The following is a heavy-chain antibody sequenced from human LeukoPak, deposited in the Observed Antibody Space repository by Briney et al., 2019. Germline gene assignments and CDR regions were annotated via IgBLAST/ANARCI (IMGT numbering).Heavy chain of an antibody. D-gene: IGHD5-12*01. J-gene: IGHJ4*02. Sequence: SGGSLRLSCAASGFTVSSNYMSWVRQAPGKGLEWVSVIYTSGSTYYADSVKGRFTISRDNAKNSLYLQMNSLRAEDTAVYYCARDAPLTIVATMGFDYWGQGTLVTVSS. V-gene: IGHV3-66*01. CDR1: GFTVSSNY. CDR3: ARDAPLTIVATMGFDY. CDR2: IYTSGST.